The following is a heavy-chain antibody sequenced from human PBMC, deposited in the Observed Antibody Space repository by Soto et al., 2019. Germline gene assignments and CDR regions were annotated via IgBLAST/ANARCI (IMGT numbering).Heavy chain of an antibody. V-gene: IGHV3-23*01. Sequence: GGSLRLSCAASGFTFSSYAMSWVRQAPGKGLEWVSAISGSGGSTYYADSVKGRFTISRDNSKNTLYLQMNSLRAEDTAVYYCAKEGGIAAAGPWGGSDYWGQGTLVTVSS. CDR3: AKEGGIAAAGPWGGSDY. CDR1: GFTFSSYA. CDR2: ISGSGGST. J-gene: IGHJ4*02. D-gene: IGHD6-13*01.